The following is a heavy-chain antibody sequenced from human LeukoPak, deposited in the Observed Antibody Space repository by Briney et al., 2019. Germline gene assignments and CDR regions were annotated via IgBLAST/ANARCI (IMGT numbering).Heavy chain of an antibody. CDR2: TYYRSKWYN. V-gene: IGHV6-1*01. D-gene: IGHD3-3*01. Sequence: SQTLSLTCAISGDSVSSNSAAWNWIRQSPSRGLEWLGGTYYRSKWYNDYAVSVKSRITINPDTSKNQFSLQLNSVTPEDTAVYYCARGRLEWLSYYYYYYMDVWGKGTTVTVSS. CDR1: GDSVSSNSAA. J-gene: IGHJ6*03. CDR3: ARGRLEWLSYYYYYYMDV.